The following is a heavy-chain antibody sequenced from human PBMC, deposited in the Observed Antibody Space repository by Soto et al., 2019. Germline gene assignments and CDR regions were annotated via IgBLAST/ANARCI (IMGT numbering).Heavy chain of an antibody. CDR3: ATSDDTGFDP. Sequence: QLQLVQSAAEVKKPGASVRVSCKAYGYPFIKYGISWIRQAPEQGLEWMGWIKGDSGYTNYAQKCQGRVTMTADPTSAPAFTELRRLGLVNTAVYFCATSDDTGFDPWGQGTLVSVSS. J-gene: IGHJ5*02. D-gene: IGHD3-9*01. CDR1: GYPFIKYG. CDR2: IKGDSGYT. V-gene: IGHV1-18*04.